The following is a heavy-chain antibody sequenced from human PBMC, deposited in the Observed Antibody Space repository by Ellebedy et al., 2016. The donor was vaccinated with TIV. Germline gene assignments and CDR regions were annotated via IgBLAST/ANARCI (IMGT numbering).Heavy chain of an antibody. D-gene: IGHD3-10*01. V-gene: IGHV4-34*01. CDR1: GGSFNGYF. CDR3: ARARGQYLYGSGSYLTH. CDR2: INPSGTA. J-gene: IGHJ4*02. Sequence: MPSETLSLTCAVNGGSFNGYFWSWIRQSPGTGLEWLGEINPSGTANFTPSLKSRVTMSVDTPVKQFSLRRTSVTAADAAVYYCARARGQYLYGSGSYLTHWGQGEVVTVSS.